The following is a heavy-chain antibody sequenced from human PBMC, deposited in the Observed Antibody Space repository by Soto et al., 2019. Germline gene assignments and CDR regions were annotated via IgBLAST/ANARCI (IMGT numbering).Heavy chain of an antibody. J-gene: IGHJ3*02. Sequence: HEQLMESGGGVVQPGRSLRLSCVASGFSFSSQAMHWVRQAPGKRLEWVAAISNDGNRQLYADSVKDRFTISRDNSRNTLDLQMNNLRTEDTGVYFCARDIYSYGSVGTPDIWGQGTMVTVSS. CDR3: ARDIYSYGSVGTPDI. CDR1: GFSFSSQA. D-gene: IGHD5-18*01. V-gene: IGHV3-30-3*01. CDR2: ISNDGNRQ.